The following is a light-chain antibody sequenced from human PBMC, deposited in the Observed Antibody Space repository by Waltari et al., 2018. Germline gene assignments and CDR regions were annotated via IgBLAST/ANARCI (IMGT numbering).Light chain of an antibody. V-gene: IGLV1-44*01. Sequence: QSVLSQPPSASGTPGQRVSISCSGSSSTVGTSTVHWYQQLPGTAPKLLIYRNNQRPSDVPGRFSGSKSGTSASLAISGLQSEDEAEYFCSAWDDSLNGVLFGGGTKLTVL. CDR3: SAWDDSLNGVL. CDR2: RNN. J-gene: IGLJ2*01. CDR1: SSTVGTST.